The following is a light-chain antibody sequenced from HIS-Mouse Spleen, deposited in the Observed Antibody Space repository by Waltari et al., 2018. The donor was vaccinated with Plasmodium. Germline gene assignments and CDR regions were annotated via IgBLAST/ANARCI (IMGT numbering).Light chain of an antibody. CDR1: QSVLYSANNKNY. Sequence: DIVMTQSPDSLAVSLGARATINCKSSQSVLYSANNKNYLAWYQQKPGQPPKLLIYWASTRESGGPDRFSGSGSGTDFTLTISSLQAEDVAVYYCQQYYSTPYTFGQGTKLEIK. CDR3: QQYYSTPYT. V-gene: IGKV4-1*01. J-gene: IGKJ2*01. CDR2: WAS.